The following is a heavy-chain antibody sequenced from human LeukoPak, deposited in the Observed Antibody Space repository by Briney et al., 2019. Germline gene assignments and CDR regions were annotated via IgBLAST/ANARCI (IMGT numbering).Heavy chain of an antibody. CDR3: ARDGLVVVPAAIQSVYYYGMDV. Sequence: GGSLRLSCAASGFTFSSYSMNWVRQAPGKGLEWVSYISSSSSTIYYADSVKGRFTISRDNAKNSLYLQMNGLRAEDTAVYYCARDGLVVVPAAIQSVYYYGMDVWGQGTTVTVSS. J-gene: IGHJ6*02. V-gene: IGHV3-48*01. D-gene: IGHD2-2*02. CDR1: GFTFSSYS. CDR2: ISSSSSTI.